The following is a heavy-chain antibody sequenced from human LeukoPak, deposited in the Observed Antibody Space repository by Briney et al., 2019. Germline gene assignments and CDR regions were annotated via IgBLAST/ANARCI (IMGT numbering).Heavy chain of an antibody. V-gene: IGHV4-39*01. D-gene: IGHD1-26*01. CDR1: GGSIGSTNYY. CDR3: ARHVNSNGSPSDY. Sequence: SETLSLTCTVSGGSIGSTNYYWGWIRQPPGKGLEWIANIYYSGSTYYNPSLKSRVTISVDTSKNQFSLRLNSVTAADTAVYYCARHVNSNGSPSDYWGQGTLVTVSS. CDR2: IYYSGST. J-gene: IGHJ4*02.